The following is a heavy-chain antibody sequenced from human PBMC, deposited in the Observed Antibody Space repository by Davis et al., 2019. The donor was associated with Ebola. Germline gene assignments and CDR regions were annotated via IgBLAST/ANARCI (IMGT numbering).Heavy chain of an antibody. J-gene: IGHJ4*02. D-gene: IGHD4/OR15-4a*01. CDR3: ARDLTYGGQLGPGDY. CDR2: ISYDGSNK. CDR1: GFTFSTYS. Sequence: PGGSLRLSCAASGFTFSTYSMHWVRKAPGRGLEWVAVISYDGSNKHHADSVKGRFTISRDNSKNTLNLQMNSLRAEDTAVYYCARDLTYGGQLGPGDYWGQGTLVIVSS. V-gene: IGHV3-30-3*01.